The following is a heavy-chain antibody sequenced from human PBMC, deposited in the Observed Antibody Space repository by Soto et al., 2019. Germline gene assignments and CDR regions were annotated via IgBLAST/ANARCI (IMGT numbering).Heavy chain of an antibody. CDR3: ARDWDRGGGSYLWKFDL. D-gene: IGHD1-26*01. V-gene: IGHV3-30-3*01. CDR2: ISYDGSYK. Sequence: QVQLVESGGGAVQPGTSLRLSCAASEFAITPYAMHWVRQAPGKGLEWVALISYDGSYKSYGDSVKGRFTISRDNSESSLYLQMDTLRSEDTAVYYCARDWDRGGGSYLWKFDLWGRGTLVSVSS. CDR1: EFAITPYA. J-gene: IGHJ2*01.